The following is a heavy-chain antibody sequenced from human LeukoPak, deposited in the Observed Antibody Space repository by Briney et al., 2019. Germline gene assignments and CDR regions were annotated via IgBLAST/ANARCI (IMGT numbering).Heavy chain of an antibody. Sequence: ASVKVSCKASGYTFTSYDINWERQATGQGLEWMVWMNPYSGKTGYAQKFQGRVTITINTCISTDSMELSSLRSRDTTVYYCATARDSSGKYGDYWGQGTLVTVSS. CDR2: MNPYSGKT. V-gene: IGHV1-8*01. J-gene: IGHJ4*02. D-gene: IGHD3-22*01. CDR3: ATARDSSGKYGDY. CDR1: GYTFTSYD.